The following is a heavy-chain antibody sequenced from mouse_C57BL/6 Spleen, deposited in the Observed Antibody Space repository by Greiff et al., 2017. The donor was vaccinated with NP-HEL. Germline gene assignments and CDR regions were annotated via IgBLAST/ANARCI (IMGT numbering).Heavy chain of an antibody. CDR2: INPNNGGT. CDR1: GYTFTDYY. Sequence: EVQLQQSGPELVKPGASVKISCKASGYTFTDYYMNWVKQSHGKSLEWIGDINPNNGGTSYNQKFKGKATLTVDKSSSTAYMELRSLTSEDSAVYYCARLPPERGYLYAMDYWGQGTSVTVSS. V-gene: IGHV1-26*01. J-gene: IGHJ4*01. D-gene: IGHD2-2*01. CDR3: ARLPPERGYLYAMDY.